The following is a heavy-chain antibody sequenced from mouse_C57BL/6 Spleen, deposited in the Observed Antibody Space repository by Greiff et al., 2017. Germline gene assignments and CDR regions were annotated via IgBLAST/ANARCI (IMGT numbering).Heavy chain of an antibody. Sequence: LQESGAELVKPGASVKLSCKASGYTFTSYWMHWVKQRPGQGLEWIGMIHPNSGSTNYNEKFKSKATLTVDKSSSTAYMQLSSLTSEDSAVYYCARFYGDYAMDYWGQGTSVTVSS. CDR2: IHPNSGST. D-gene: IGHD1-1*02. V-gene: IGHV1-64*01. CDR3: ARFYGDYAMDY. J-gene: IGHJ4*01. CDR1: GYTFTSYW.